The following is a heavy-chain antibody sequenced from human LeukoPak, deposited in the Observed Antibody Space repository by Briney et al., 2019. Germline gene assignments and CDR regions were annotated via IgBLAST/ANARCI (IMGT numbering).Heavy chain of an antibody. CDR2: INHSGST. Sequence: PSETLSLTCAVYGGSFSGYYWSWIRQPPGKGLEWIGEINHSGSTNYNPSLKSRVTISVDTSKNQFSLKLSSVTAADTAVYYCARIAAAGTGRGYWFDPWGQGTLVTVSS. CDR1: GGSFSGYY. CDR3: ARIAAAGTGRGYWFDP. D-gene: IGHD6-13*01. J-gene: IGHJ5*02. V-gene: IGHV4-34*01.